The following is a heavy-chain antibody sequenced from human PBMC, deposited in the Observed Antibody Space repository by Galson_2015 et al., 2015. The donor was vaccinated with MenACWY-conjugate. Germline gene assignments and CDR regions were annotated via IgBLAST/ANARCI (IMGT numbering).Heavy chain of an antibody. Sequence: ETLSLTCAVSGGSISGTNWWSWVRQPPGKGLEWIGEIYHSGSTNYNPSLKSRVIISVGTSKNQFSLKLSSVTAADTALYYCARHVKVWVVVVSPPDSWGQGTLVTVSS. CDR1: GGSISGTNW. CDR3: ARHVKVWVVVVSPPDS. CDR2: IYHSGST. D-gene: IGHD2-2*01. V-gene: IGHV4-4*02. J-gene: IGHJ4*02.